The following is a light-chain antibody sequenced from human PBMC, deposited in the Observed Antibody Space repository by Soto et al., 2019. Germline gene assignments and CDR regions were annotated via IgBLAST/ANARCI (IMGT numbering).Light chain of an antibody. V-gene: IGKV3-11*01. J-gene: IGKJ3*01. CDR2: DTS. Sequence: EIVLTQSPAILSLSPGERATLSCRASQSVSTYLACYQQKPGQAPRLLIYDTSNRASGVPARFSGSGSGTDFTLTISSLEPEDFAVYYCLQRSNWPFTVGPGAKVDIK. CDR1: QSVSTY. CDR3: LQRSNWPFT.